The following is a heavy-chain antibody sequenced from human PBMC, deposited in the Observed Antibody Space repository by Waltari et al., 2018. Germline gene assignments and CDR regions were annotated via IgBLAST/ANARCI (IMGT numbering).Heavy chain of an antibody. J-gene: IGHJ4*02. CDR1: GFTFSGSS. D-gene: IGHD2-21*02. CDR2: IREKGNSYAT. CDR3: TRGDCGSDCYIYFY. Sequence: EVQLVESGGGLVQPGGSLKVSCSASGFTFSGSSIHWVRQTSGKGLEWVGRIREKGNSYATDYAASVKGRFTMSRDDSKNTAYLQMNSLKTEDTALYYCTRGDCGSDCYIYFYWGLGTLVTVSS. V-gene: IGHV3-73*01.